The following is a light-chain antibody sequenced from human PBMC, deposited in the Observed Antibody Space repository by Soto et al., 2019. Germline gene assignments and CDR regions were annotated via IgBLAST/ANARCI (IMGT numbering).Light chain of an antibody. CDR1: SSNIGINY. CDR2: EVS. V-gene: IGLV2-14*01. Sequence: QSVLTQPPSASGTPGQRVTISCSGGSSNIGINYVYWYQQHPGKAPKLMIYEVSNRPSGVSNRFSGSKSGNTASLTISGLQAEDEADYYCSSYTSSSTYVFGTGTKVTVL. J-gene: IGLJ1*01. CDR3: SSYTSSSTYV.